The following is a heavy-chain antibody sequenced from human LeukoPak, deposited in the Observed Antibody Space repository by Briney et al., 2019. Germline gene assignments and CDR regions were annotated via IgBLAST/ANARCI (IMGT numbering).Heavy chain of an antibody. J-gene: IGHJ3*02. CDR2: ISYDGSNK. D-gene: IGHD3-22*01. Sequence: GRSLRLSRAASGFTFSSYAMHWVRQAPGKGLEWVAVISYDGSNKYYADSVKGRFTISRDNSKNTLYLQMNSLRAEDTAVYYCARGERVGSAYSSPLGAFDIWGQGTMVTVSS. V-gene: IGHV3-30-3*01. CDR1: GFTFSSYA. CDR3: ARGERVGSAYSSPLGAFDI.